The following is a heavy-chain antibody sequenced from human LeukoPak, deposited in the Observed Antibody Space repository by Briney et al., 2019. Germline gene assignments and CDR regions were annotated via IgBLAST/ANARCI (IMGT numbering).Heavy chain of an antibody. D-gene: IGHD6-19*01. V-gene: IGHV3-23*01. CDR1: GFTFSSHA. J-gene: IGHJ4*02. CDR2: TSGSGGST. Sequence: GGSLRLSCAASGFTFSSHAMSWVRQAPGKGLEWVSATSGSGGSTYYADSVKGRFTISRDNSKNTLYLQMNSLRAKDTAVYYCAKAYSSGWYYFDYWGQGTLVTVSS. CDR3: AKAYSSGWYYFDY.